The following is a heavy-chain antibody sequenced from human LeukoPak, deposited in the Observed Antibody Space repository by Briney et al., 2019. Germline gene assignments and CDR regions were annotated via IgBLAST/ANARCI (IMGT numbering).Heavy chain of an antibody. Sequence: GASVKVSCKASGYTFTSYGISWVRQAPGQGLEWMGWISAYNGNTNYAQKLQGRVTMTTDTSTSTAYMELRSLRSDDTAVYYCARIIRYFDWLLSQGYYYMDVWGKGTTVTISS. CDR3: ARIIRYFDWLLSQGYYYMDV. CDR1: GYTFTSYG. D-gene: IGHD3-9*01. CDR2: ISAYNGNT. V-gene: IGHV1-18*01. J-gene: IGHJ6*03.